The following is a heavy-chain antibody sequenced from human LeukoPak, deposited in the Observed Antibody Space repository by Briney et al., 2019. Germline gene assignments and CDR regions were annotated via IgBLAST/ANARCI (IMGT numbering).Heavy chain of an antibody. V-gene: IGHV4-39*02. Sequence: SETLSLTCTVSGDSIGSSAYSWGWIRQPPGKGLEWIGSISYTGTTYYNPSLKSRVTISLDTSKNQFSLKLISVTAADTALYYCAREGPHGSGIYYNPLDYWGQGALVIVSS. CDR1: GDSIGSSAYS. CDR3: AREGPHGSGIYYNPLDY. CDR2: ISYTGTT. J-gene: IGHJ4*02. D-gene: IGHD3-10*01.